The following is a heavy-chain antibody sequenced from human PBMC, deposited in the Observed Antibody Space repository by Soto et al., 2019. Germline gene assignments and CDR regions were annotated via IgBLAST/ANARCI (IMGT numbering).Heavy chain of an antibody. Sequence: SETLSLTCTVSGGSIRSSTYYWGWVRQPPGKGLEWIGTIYYSGSTYYNPSRKSRVTMSVDTSKNQFSLKLSSVTAADTAVYYCARLPAGYYFDYWGQGTLVTVSS. D-gene: IGHD1-1*01. V-gene: IGHV4-39*01. CDR1: GGSIRSSTYY. J-gene: IGHJ4*02. CDR2: IYYSGST. CDR3: ARLPAGYYFDY.